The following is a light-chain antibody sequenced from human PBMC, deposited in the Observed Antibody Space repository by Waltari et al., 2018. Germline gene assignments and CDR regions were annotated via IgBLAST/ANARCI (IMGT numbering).Light chain of an antibody. Sequence: EIVMTQSPATLSVSPGERATLSCRASQSVSSNLAWYQQKPGQAPRLLIYGASTRATGIPARFSGSGSGTEFTLTISSMQSEDFAVYYCQQYNNWPPRVWITFGQGTRLEIK. CDR3: QQYNNWPPRVWIT. CDR2: GAS. V-gene: IGKV3-15*01. CDR1: QSVSSN. J-gene: IGKJ5*01.